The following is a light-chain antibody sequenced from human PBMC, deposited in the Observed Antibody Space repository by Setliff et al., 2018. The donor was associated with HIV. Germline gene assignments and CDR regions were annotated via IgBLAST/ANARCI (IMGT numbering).Light chain of an antibody. Sequence: EIVLTQSPVTLSLSPGERATLSCRASQSINSYLAWYQQRPGQAPRIIIYDASNRATGIPARFSGSGSGTDFTLTISSLEPEDFAVYYCQHRYNWPQTFGQGTRWIS. V-gene: IGKV3-11*01. CDR1: QSINSY. J-gene: IGKJ1*01. CDR2: DAS. CDR3: QHRYNWPQT.